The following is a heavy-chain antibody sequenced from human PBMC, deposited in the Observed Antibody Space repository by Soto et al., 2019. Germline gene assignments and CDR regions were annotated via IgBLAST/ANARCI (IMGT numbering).Heavy chain of an antibody. CDR1: GGSFSTYY. V-gene: IGHV4-34*01. CDR2: INHSGST. Sequence: PSETLSLTCAVYGGSFSTYYWTWIRQPPGKGLEWIGEINHSGSTNSNPSLKSRVTMSIDTSKNQFSLKLSSVTAADTAVYYCARGEYGSGSWDLDYWGQGTLVTVSS. J-gene: IGHJ4*02. D-gene: IGHD3-10*01. CDR3: ARGEYGSGSWDLDY.